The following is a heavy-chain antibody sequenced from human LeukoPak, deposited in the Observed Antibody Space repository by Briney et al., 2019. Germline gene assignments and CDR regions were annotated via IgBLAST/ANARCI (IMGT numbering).Heavy chain of an antibody. CDR2: IYYSGST. Sequence: PSETLSLTCTVSGGSISSSSYYWGWIRQPPGKGLEWIGSIYYSGSTYYNPSLKSRVTISVGTSKNQFSLKLSSVTAADTAVYYCAPVGINMDVWGKGTTVTVSS. D-gene: IGHD1-14*01. CDR3: APVGINMDV. J-gene: IGHJ6*03. V-gene: IGHV4-39*01. CDR1: GGSISSSSYY.